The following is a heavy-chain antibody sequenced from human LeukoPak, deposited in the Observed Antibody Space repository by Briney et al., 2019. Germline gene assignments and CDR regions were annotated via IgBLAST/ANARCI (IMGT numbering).Heavy chain of an antibody. D-gene: IGHD3-10*01. CDR2: ISSNGGST. CDR1: GFTFSSYA. CDR3: SMVRAFYYYYGMDV. J-gene: IGHJ6*04. Sequence: GGSLRLSCSASGFTFSSYAMHWVRQAPGKGLEYVSAISSNGGSTYYADSVKGRFTISRDNSKNTLYLQMSSLRAGDTAVYYCSMVRAFYYYYGMDVWGKGTTVTVSS. V-gene: IGHV3-64D*06.